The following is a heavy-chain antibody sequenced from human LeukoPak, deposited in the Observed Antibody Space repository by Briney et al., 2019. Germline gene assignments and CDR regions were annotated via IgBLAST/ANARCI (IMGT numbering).Heavy chain of an antibody. CDR1: GFNVSNNS. CDR2: ISSSGSTI. V-gene: IGHV3-11*01. D-gene: IGHD1-26*01. J-gene: IGHJ4*02. Sequence: GGSLRLSCAASGFNVSNNSMSWVRQAPGKGLEWVSYISSSGSTIYYADSVKGRFTISRDNAKNSLYLRMNSLRAEDTAVYYCASSGSYSGYWGQGTLVTVSS. CDR3: ASSGSYSGY.